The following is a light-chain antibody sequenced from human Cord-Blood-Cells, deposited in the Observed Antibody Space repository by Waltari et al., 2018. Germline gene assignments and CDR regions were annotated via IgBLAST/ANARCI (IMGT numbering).Light chain of an antibody. Sequence: QSALTQPRSVSGSPGQSVTIPCTGTSRDVGGYNYVSWYQQHPGKAPKLMIYDVSKRPSGVPDRFSGSKSGNTASLTISGLQAEDEADYYCCSYAGSYTFEVFGGGTKLTVL. J-gene: IGLJ2*01. CDR2: DVS. V-gene: IGLV2-11*01. CDR1: SRDVGGYNY. CDR3: CSYAGSYTFEV.